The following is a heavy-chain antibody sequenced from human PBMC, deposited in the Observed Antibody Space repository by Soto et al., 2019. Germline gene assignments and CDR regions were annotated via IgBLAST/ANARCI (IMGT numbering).Heavy chain of an antibody. CDR2: INSDGSST. CDR3: AREGYYYDSSGPNFDY. D-gene: IGHD3-22*01. J-gene: IGHJ4*02. V-gene: IGHV3-74*01. CDR1: GFTFSSYW. Sequence: PRLSCAASGFTFSSYWMHWVRQAPGKGLVWVSRINSDGSSTSYADSVKGRFTISRDNAKNTLYLQMNSLRAEDTAVYYCAREGYYYDSSGPNFDYWGQGTLVTVSS.